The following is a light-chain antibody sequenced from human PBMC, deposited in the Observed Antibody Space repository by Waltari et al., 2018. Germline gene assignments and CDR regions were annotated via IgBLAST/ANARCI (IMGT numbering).Light chain of an antibody. CDR3: QQFKSYPRT. CDR2: DAS. Sequence: AIQLTQSPSSLSASVGDRVTITCRASQVINSALAWYQQKPGKPPKLLICDASSLESGVPSRLSGSGSGTDFTLTISSLQPEDFATYYCQQFKSYPRTFGQGTRLE. CDR1: QVINSA. V-gene: IGKV1-13*02. J-gene: IGKJ5*01.